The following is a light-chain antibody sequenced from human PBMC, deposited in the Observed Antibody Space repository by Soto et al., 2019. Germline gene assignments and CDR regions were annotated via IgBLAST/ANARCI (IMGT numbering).Light chain of an antibody. CDR3: QEYNSYSGT. CDR1: QSLGIW. Sequence: DIQMTQSPSTLSASVGDRVTITCRASQSLGIWLAWHQQKPGEAPKLLIYDASTLKSGVPSRFSGSGSGTKFTLTISSLQPDDFATYYCQEYNSYSGTFGQGTKVDI. V-gene: IGKV1-5*01. J-gene: IGKJ1*01. CDR2: DAS.